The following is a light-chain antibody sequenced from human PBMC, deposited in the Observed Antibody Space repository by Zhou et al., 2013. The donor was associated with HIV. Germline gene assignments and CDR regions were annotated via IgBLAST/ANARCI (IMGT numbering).Light chain of an antibody. V-gene: IGKV2-28*01. J-gene: IGKJ2*02. Sequence: IVMTQTPLSLSVTPGQPASISCRSSQSLLHSNGYNYLDWYLQKPGQSPQLLIYLGSNRASGVPDRFSGSGSGSDFTLKISRVEAEDVGVYYCMQALQTPRTFGQGTKLEIK. CDR3: MQALQTPRT. CDR1: QSLLHSNGYNY. CDR2: LGS.